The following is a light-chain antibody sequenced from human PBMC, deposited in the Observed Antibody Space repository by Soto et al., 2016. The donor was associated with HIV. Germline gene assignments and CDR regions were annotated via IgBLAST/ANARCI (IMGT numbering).Light chain of an antibody. Sequence: SYVLTQSPSVSVAPGKTARIACGGNNIGSKSVHWYQQKPGQAPVLVVYDDSDRPSGIPERFSGSNSGNSATLTISRVEAGDEADYFCQVWDSSTNHVVFGGGTTLTVL. V-gene: IGLV3-21*03. CDR1: NIGSKS. CDR2: DDS. CDR3: QVWDSSTNHVV. J-gene: IGLJ2*01.